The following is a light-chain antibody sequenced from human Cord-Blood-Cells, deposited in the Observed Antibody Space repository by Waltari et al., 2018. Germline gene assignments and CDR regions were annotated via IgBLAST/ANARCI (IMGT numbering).Light chain of an antibody. J-gene: IGLJ2*01. Sequence: QSALTQPASVSGSPGQSITISCTVTSSDVGSYNLSSWYQQHPGKAPKLMIYEGSKRPSGVSNRFSGSKSGNTASLTISGLQAEDEADYYCCSYAGSSTLVFGGGTKLTVL. CDR2: EGS. CDR3: CSYAGSSTLV. CDR1: SSDVGSYNL. V-gene: IGLV2-23*01.